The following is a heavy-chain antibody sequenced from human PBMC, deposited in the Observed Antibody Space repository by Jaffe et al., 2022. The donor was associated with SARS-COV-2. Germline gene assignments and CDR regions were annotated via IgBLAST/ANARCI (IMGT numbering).Heavy chain of an antibody. V-gene: IGHV3-49*04. D-gene: IGHD3-16*01. CDR1: GFTFGDYA. CDR2: IRSKAYGGTA. Sequence: EVQLVESGGGLVQPGRSLRLSCSASGFTFGDYAMSWVRQAPGKGLEWVGFIRSKAYGGTADYAASVKGKVTISRDDSRSIAYLQLNSLKTEDTAVYYCSRVGGAYPYYFDHWGQGALVTVSS. J-gene: IGHJ4*02. CDR3: SRVGGAYPYYFDH.